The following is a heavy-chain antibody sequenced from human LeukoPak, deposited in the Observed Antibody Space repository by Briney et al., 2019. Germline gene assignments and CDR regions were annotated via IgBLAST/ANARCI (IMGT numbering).Heavy chain of an antibody. CDR1: GFTFSSYS. CDR3: AETSHSGYPNY. J-gene: IGHJ4*02. D-gene: IGHD3-22*01. CDR2: ISSGSSTI. V-gene: IGHV3-48*01. Sequence: GGSLRLSCAVSGFTFSSYSMNWVRQAPGKGLEWVSYISSGSSTIYYADSVKGRFTISRDNAKNSLYLQMNSLRAEDTAVYYCAETSHSGYPNYWGQGTLVTVSS.